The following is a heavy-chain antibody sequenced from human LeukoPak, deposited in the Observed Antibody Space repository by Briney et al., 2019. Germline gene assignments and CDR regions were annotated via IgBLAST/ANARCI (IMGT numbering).Heavy chain of an antibody. CDR3: ARARITMVRGVIIIRGGHFDS. D-gene: IGHD3-10*01. V-gene: IGHV4-34*01. CDR1: GGSFSGYY. CDR2: INHSGST. J-gene: IGHJ4*02. Sequence: SSETLSLTCAVYGGSFSGYYWSWIRQPPGKGLEWIGEINHSGSTNYNPSLKSRVTISVDTSKSQFSLKLSSVTAADTAIYYYARARITMVRGVIIIRGGHFDSWGQGTLVTVSS.